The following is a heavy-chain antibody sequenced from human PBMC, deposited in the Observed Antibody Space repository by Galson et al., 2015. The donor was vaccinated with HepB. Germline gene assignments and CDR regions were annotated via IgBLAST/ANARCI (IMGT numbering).Heavy chain of an antibody. J-gene: IGHJ4*02. CDR3: ARGRRGYYYGSGSHPLPYDY. V-gene: IGHV4-30-4*07. CDR2: IYYSGST. CDR1: GGSISSGGYS. Sequence: TLSLTCAVSGGSISSGGYSWTWIRQPPGKGLEWIGYIYYSGSTYYNPSLKSRVSLSVDTSKNQISLKLSSVTAADTAVYYRARGRRGYYYGSGSHPLPYDYWGQGTLVTVSS. D-gene: IGHD3-10*01.